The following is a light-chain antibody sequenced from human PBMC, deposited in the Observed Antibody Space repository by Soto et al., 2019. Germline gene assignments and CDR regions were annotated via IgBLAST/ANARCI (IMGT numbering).Light chain of an antibody. V-gene: IGKV3-15*01. CDR2: GAS. Sequence: EIRRSHAPPTLSLAEGESVTLSSRASESVSTNLAWYQQKAGQAPRLLIYGASTRATGIPARFSGSGSGTEFTLTISSLQSEDFAVYYCQQYSIWRTFGQGTKVDIK. CDR3: QQYSIWRT. CDR1: ESVSTN. J-gene: IGKJ1*01.